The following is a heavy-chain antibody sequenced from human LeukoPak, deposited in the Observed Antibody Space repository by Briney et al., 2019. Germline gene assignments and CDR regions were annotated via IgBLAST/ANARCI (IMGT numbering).Heavy chain of an antibody. J-gene: IGHJ6*03. D-gene: IGHD3-22*01. CDR1: GGTFSSYA. CDR2: IIPIFGTA. V-gene: IGHV1-69*05. CDR3: ARARRDSSGYYYYYYYMDV. Sequence: ASVEVSCKASGGTFSSYAISWVRQAPGQGLEWMGGIIPIFGTANYAQKFQGRVTITTDESTSTAYMELSSLRSEDTAVYYCARARRDSSGYYYYYYYMDVWGKGTTVTVSS.